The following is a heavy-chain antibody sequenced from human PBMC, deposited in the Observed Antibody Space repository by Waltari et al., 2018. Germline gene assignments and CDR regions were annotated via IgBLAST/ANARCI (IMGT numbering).Heavy chain of an antibody. J-gene: IGHJ4*02. V-gene: IGHV4-59*01. CDR1: AASISSYY. CDR2: IYFSGST. CDR3: ARGDTSNWFASYFDF. D-gene: IGHD3-10*01. Sequence: QVRLQESGPGLVKPSETLSLTCTVSAASISSYYWSWIRQPPVQGLEWIAYIYFSGSTSYNPSLKSRVAISGDTSKKQFSLRLSSVTAADTAVYYCARGDTSNWFASYFDFWGQGILVSVSS.